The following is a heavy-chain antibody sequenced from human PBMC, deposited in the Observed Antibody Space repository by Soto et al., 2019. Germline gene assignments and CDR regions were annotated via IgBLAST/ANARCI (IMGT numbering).Heavy chain of an antibody. V-gene: IGHV4-4*02. J-gene: IGHJ5*02. Sequence: PSETLSLTCTDSGGSITSADWWTWVLHPPGGGLEWIGEISHSGITIYKASLKSRVTMSGDKTKNDVSLKLTSVTAADTAVYYCARVLRGWFDPWGQGTPVTVSS. CDR2: ISHSGIT. CDR1: GGSITSADW. CDR3: ARVLRGWFDP.